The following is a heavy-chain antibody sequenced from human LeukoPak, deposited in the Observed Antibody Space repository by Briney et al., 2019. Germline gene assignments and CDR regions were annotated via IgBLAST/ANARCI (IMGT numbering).Heavy chain of an antibody. D-gene: IGHD3-10*01. V-gene: IGHV4-39*07. CDR2: IYYSGST. J-gene: IGHJ4*02. Sequence: PSETLSLTCTVSGGSISSSSYYWGWIRQPPGKGLEWIGSIYYSGSTYYNPSLKSRVTISVDKSKNQFSLKLSSVTAADTAVYYCARETHHYYGSGSYYSRYFDYWGQGTLVTVSS. CDR1: GGSISSSSYY. CDR3: ARETHHYYGSGSYYSRYFDY.